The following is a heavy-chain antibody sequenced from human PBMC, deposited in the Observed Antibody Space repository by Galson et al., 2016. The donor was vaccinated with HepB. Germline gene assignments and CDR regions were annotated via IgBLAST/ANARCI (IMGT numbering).Heavy chain of an antibody. Sequence: SVKVSCKASGYSFTSYSLSWVRQAPGQGLEWMAWISVYNGDTNYAQELQGRVTMTTDTSTSTAYMALGSLRADDTAVYYCARGAGGYFDYWGQGTLVTVSS. J-gene: IGHJ4*02. CDR1: GYSFTSYS. CDR2: ISVYNGDT. D-gene: IGHD1-26*01. CDR3: ARGAGGYFDY. V-gene: IGHV1-18*01.